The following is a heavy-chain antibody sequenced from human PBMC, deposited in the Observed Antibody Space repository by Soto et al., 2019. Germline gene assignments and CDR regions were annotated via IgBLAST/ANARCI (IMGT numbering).Heavy chain of an antibody. Sequence: QVQLVQSGAEVKKPGSSVKVSCKASGGTFSSYAISWVRQAPGQGLEWMGGIIPIFGTANYAQKFQGRVTITADECTRTDYMELSSLRSEDTAVYYCARVPLVPHCSGGSCYYRDWFDPWGQGTLVTVSS. CDR2: IIPIFGTA. J-gene: IGHJ5*02. CDR3: ARVPLVPHCSGGSCYYRDWFDP. D-gene: IGHD2-15*01. V-gene: IGHV1-69*01. CDR1: GGTFSSYA.